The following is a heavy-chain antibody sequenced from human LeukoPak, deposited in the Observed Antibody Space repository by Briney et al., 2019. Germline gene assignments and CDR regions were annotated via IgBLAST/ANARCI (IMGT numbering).Heavy chain of an antibody. CDR3: ARSDFWSGYYNY. CDR1: GGSISGYY. J-gene: IGHJ4*01. CDR2: IYTSRST. Sequence: SETLSLTCTVSGGSISGYYWTWIRQPAGKGLEWIGRIYTSRSTNYNPSLKSRVTMSVDTSKNQFSLKLSSVTAADTAVYYCARSDFWSGYYNYWGQGTLVTVSS. V-gene: IGHV4-4*07. D-gene: IGHD3-3*01.